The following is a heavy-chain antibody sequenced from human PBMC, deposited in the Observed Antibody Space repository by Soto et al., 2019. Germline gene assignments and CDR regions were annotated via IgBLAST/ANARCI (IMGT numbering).Heavy chain of an antibody. CDR2: INTSKGNT. D-gene: IGHD5-12*01. CDR3: AREATHPYYYYGMDV. CDR1: GYTFTTFG. Sequence: ASVKVSCKTSGYTFTTFGISWVRQAPGQGLEWMGWINTSKGNTDYAQKFRGRVTMTTDTSTSTAYMELGSLRSDDTAVYYCAREATHPYYYYGMDVWGQGTTVTVSS. V-gene: IGHV1-18*01. J-gene: IGHJ6*02.